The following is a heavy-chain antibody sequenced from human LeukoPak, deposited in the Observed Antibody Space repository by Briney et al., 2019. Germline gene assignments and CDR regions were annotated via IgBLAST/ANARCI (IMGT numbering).Heavy chain of an antibody. CDR3: ATPRGSGSYLAFDY. J-gene: IGHJ4*02. D-gene: IGHD1-26*01. Sequence: GGSLRLSCAASGFTFSSYWMHWVRQAPGKGLVWVSRINSDGSSTSYADSVKGRFTISRDNAKNTLHLQMNSLRAEDTAVYYCATPRGSGSYLAFDYWGQGTPVTVSS. CDR1: GFTFSSYW. V-gene: IGHV3-74*01. CDR2: INSDGSST.